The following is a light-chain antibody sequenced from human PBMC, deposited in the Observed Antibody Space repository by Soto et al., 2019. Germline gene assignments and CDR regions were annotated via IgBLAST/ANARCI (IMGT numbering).Light chain of an antibody. Sequence: QSVLTQPASVSGSPGQSITISCTGTSSDVGGYNYVSWYQQHPGKAPKFMIYEVSNRPSWVSNRFSGSKSGNTASLTISGLQAEDEADYYCSSYTRNSALVFGGGTKLTVL. V-gene: IGLV2-14*01. CDR3: SSYTRNSALV. CDR1: SSDVGGYNY. J-gene: IGLJ2*01. CDR2: EVS.